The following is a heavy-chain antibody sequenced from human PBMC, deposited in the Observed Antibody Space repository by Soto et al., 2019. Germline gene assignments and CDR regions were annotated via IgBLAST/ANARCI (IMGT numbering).Heavy chain of an antibody. J-gene: IGHJ4*02. Sequence: TSETLSLTCTVAGGSISSGGYYWSWIRQHPGKGLEWIGYIYYSGSTYYNPSLKSRVTISVDTSKNQFSLKLSSVTAADMAVYYCARVGQHGVTSKYYFDYWGQGTLVTVSS. CDR2: IYYSGST. CDR1: GGSISSGGYY. V-gene: IGHV4-31*03. D-gene: IGHD2-21*02. CDR3: ARVGQHGVTSKYYFDY.